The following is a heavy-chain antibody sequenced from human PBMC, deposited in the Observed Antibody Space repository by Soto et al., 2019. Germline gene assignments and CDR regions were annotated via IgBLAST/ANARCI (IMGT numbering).Heavy chain of an antibody. J-gene: IGHJ4*02. V-gene: IGHV1-18*01. CDR2: ISGFNGQT. CDR1: GNTFASHG. CDR3: ARVDPRGVAVVRDY. D-gene: IGHD3-10*01. Sequence: GPGVKRPGASVKVSCKASGNTFASHGFSWVRQAPGQGLEWMGWISGFNGQTNYALKFQGRVTLTTDTSTSTAYMELRSLRSDDTAVYFCARVDPRGVAVVRDYWGQGTLVTVSS.